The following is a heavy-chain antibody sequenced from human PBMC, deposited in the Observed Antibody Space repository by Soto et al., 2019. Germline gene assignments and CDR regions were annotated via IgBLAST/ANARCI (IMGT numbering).Heavy chain of an antibody. CDR3: ALQTDDSYTFNAFDI. V-gene: IGHV4-39*01. J-gene: IGHJ3*02. CDR1: GGSISSNFYY. CDR2: IYYRGST. Sequence: PSETLSLTCTVSGGSISSNFYYWGWIRQPPGKGLQWIGNIYYRGSTNYNPSLKSPVTISVDTSKNQFSLKLSSVTAADTAVYYCALQTDDSYTFNAFDIWGQGTMVTGSS. D-gene: IGHD3-16*01.